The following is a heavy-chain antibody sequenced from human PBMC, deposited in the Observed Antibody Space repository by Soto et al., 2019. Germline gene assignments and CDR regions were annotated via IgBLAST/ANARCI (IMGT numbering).Heavy chain of an antibody. J-gene: IGHJ2*01. CDR2: INSDGSST. CDR1: GFTFSSYW. Sequence: EVQLVESGGGLVQPGGSLRLSCAASGFTFSSYWMHWVRQAPGKGLVWVSRINSDGSSTSYADSVKGRITISRDNARNALYQQRSSLRAEAAAEYYGAGGGSLSRDFDLWGRGTLVTVSS. CDR3: AGGGSLSRDFDL. V-gene: IGHV3-74*01. D-gene: IGHD1-26*01.